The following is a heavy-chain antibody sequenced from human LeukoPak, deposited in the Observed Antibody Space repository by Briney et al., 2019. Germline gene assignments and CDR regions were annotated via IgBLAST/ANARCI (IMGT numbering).Heavy chain of an antibody. CDR3: AKGATVTTSLDF. D-gene: IGHD4-17*01. CDR1: GFTFRSYG. J-gene: IGHJ4*02. V-gene: IGHV3-30*18. Sequence: QAGGSLRLSCAPSGFTFRSYGIHWVRQAPGKGLEWVAFISYDGSNKNYADSVKGRFTISRDNSRNTVYLQMNSLRPEDTAVYNCAKGATVTTSLDFWGQGTLVTVSS. CDR2: ISYDGSNK.